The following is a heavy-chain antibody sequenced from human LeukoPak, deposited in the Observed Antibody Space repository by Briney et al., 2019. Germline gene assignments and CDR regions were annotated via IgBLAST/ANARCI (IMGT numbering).Heavy chain of an antibody. V-gene: IGHV4-34*01. CDR1: GGSFSGYY. D-gene: IGHD6-6*01. Sequence: SETLSLTCAVYGGSFSGYYWSWIRQPPGKGLEWIGEINHSGSTNYNPSLKSRVTISVDTSKNQFSLKLSSVTAADTAVYYCASIAAREVFDYWGQGTLVTVSS. CDR2: INHSGST. CDR3: ASIAAREVFDY. J-gene: IGHJ4*02.